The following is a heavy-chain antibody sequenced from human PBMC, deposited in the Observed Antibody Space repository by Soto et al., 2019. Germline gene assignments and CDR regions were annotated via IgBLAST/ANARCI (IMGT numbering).Heavy chain of an antibody. D-gene: IGHD4-4*01. V-gene: IGHV5-51*01. CDR3: TRAFEQTWLQFKQFDY. Sequence: GESVKISCKGSGYSFTSYWIGWVRQMPGKGLEWMGIIYPGDSDTRYSLSFQGQVTISADKSISTAYLQWSSLRAEDTAIYYCTRAFEQTWLQFKQFDYWGQGTTVTVSS. CDR2: IYPGDSDT. J-gene: IGHJ4*02. CDR1: GYSFTSYW.